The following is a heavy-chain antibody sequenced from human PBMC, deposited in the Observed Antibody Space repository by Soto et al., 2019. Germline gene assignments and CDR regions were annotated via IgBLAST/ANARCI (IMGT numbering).Heavy chain of an antibody. CDR3: AKEGSCRGGAFDI. D-gene: IGHD2-2*01. V-gene: IGHV3-23*01. CDR1: GFTFSSYA. CDR2: LSGSGGST. Sequence: EVQLLESGGGLVQPGGSLRLSCAASGFTFSSYAMSWVRHAPGKGLEWVSALSGSGGSTYYADSVKGRFTISRDNTKNTLYLQMNSLRAEDTAVYNCAKEGSCRGGAFDIWGQGTMVTVSS. J-gene: IGHJ3*02.